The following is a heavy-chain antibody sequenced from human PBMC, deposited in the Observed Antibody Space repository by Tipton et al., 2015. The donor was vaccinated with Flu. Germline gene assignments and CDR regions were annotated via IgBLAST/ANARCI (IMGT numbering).Heavy chain of an antibody. CDR1: GDISSHY. J-gene: IGHJ5*02. Sequence: TLSLTCNVSGDISSHYWSWIRQSAGKGLEWIGRFYTNGATNYNPSLQSRVTMSVDTSKSQFVLRLTSVTAADTAVYYCARGTIYYDSRGFEYYRFGPWGQGSLVSVSS. CDR2: FYTNGAT. D-gene: IGHD3-22*01. CDR3: ARGTIYYDSRGFEYYRFGP. V-gene: IGHV4-4*07.